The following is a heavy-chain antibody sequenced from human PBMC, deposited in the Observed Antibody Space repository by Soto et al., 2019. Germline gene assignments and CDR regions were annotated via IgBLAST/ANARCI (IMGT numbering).Heavy chain of an antibody. CDR2: INHSGST. D-gene: IGHD5-18*01. Sequence: SETLSLTXAVYGGSFSGYYWSWIRQPPGKGLEWIGEINHSGSTNYNPSLKSRVTISVDTSKNQFSLKLSSVTAADTAVYYCARGGYSYGMDVWGQGTTVTVSS. CDR3: ARGGYSYGMDV. J-gene: IGHJ6*02. CDR1: GGSFSGYY. V-gene: IGHV4-34*01.